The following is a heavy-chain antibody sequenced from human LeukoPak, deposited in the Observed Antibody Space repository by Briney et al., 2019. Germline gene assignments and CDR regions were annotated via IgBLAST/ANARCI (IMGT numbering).Heavy chain of an antibody. CDR1: GYTFTSYY. J-gene: IGHJ6*03. D-gene: IGHD3-3*01. CDR3: ARGGYDSTPYYYYYMDV. V-gene: IGHV1-46*01. Sequence: ASVKVSCKASGYTFTSYYMHWVRQAPGQGLEWMGIINPSGGSTSYAQKFQGRVTMTRDMSTSTVYMELSSLRSEDTAVYYGARGGYDSTPYYYYYMDVWGKGTTVTVSS. CDR2: INPSGGST.